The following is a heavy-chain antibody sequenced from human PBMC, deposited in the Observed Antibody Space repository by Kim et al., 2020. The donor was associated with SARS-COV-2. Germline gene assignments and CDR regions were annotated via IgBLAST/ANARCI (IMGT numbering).Heavy chain of an antibody. CDR3: AREMPGSPWPKDAFDI. CDR1: GYTFTSYA. D-gene: IGHD2-2*01. Sequence: ASVKVSCKASGYTFTSYAMHWVRQAPGQRLEWMGWINAGNGNTKYSQKFQGRVTITRDTSASTAYMELSSLRSEDTAVYYCAREMPGSPWPKDAFDIWGQGTMVTVSS. CDR2: INAGNGNT. V-gene: IGHV1-3*01. J-gene: IGHJ3*02.